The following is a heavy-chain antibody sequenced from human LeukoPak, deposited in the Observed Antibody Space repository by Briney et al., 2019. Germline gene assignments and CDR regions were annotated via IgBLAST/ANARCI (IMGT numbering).Heavy chain of an antibody. CDR2: INPNSGGT. CDR3: ARDRYSSSWYGRGSFDY. CDR1: GYTFTGYY. V-gene: IGHV1-2*02. Sequence: ASVKVSCKASGYTFTGYYMHWARQAPGQGLGWMGWINPNSGGTNYAQKFQGRVTMTRDTSISTAYMELSRLRSDDTAVYYCARDRYSSSWYGRGSFDYWGQGTLVTVSS. D-gene: IGHD6-13*01. J-gene: IGHJ4*02.